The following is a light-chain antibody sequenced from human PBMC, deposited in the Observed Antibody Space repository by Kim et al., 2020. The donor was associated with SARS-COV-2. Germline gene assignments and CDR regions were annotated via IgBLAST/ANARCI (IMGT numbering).Light chain of an antibody. CDR2: KAS. Sequence: SASVGDRVTITCRASQTISSWLAWYQQKPGKAPKLLISKASNLESGVPSRFSGGGSGTEFTLTISSLQPDDFATYYCQQYNSYSYTFGQGTKLEI. CDR3: QQYNSYSYT. J-gene: IGKJ2*01. V-gene: IGKV1-5*03. CDR1: QTISSW.